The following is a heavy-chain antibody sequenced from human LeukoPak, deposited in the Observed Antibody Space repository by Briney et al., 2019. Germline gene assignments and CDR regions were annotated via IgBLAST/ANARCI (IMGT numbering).Heavy chain of an antibody. Sequence: SETLSLTCAVYGGSFSGYYWSWIRQPPGKGLEWIGEINHSGSTNYNPSLKSRVTISVDTSKNQFSLKLSSVTAADTAVYYCARHRGYSSSWYANRNALNIYYQGKRTMVSS. CDR3: ARHRGYSSSWYANRNALNI. J-gene: IGHJ3*02. CDR1: GGSFSGYY. V-gene: IGHV4-34*01. D-gene: IGHD6-13*01. CDR2: INHSGST.